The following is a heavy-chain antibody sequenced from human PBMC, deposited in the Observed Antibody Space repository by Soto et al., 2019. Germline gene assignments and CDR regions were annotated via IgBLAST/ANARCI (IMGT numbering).Heavy chain of an antibody. V-gene: IGHV3-53*01. J-gene: IGHJ6*02. Sequence: EVQLVESGGGLIQPGGSLRLSCAASGFTVSSNYMSWVRQAPGKGLEWGSVIYSGGSTYYADSVKGRFTISRDNSKVTLYLQMNSLRAEDTAVYYCASGVSQSYYYGMDVWGQGTTVTVSS. CDR1: GFTVSSNY. CDR2: IYSGGST. D-gene: IGHD3-16*01. CDR3: ASGVSQSYYYGMDV.